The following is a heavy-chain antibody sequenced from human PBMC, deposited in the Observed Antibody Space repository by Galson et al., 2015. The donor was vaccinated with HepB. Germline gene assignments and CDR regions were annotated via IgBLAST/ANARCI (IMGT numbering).Heavy chain of an antibody. D-gene: IGHD1/OR15-1a*01. CDR2: TYYRSKWFT. J-gene: IGHJ6*02. V-gene: IGHV6-1*01. CDR3: ARRNKHYFYSLDV. CDR1: GDSVSNNLVA. Sequence: CAISGDSVSNNLVAWNWIRQSPSRGLEWLGRTYYRSKWFTDYAESVKSRITINPDTSKNQFSLQLNSVTPEDTAVYYCARRNKHYFYSLDVWGQGTTVTVSS.